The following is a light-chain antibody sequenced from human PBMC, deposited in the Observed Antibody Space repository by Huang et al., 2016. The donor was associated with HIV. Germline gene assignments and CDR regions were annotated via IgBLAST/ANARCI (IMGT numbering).Light chain of an antibody. Sequence: DIQLTQSPSSVSASVGDRFTITCRASQGIGTWLAWYQQKPGKAPKLLIYSTSSLQSGVPARFSGSGSGADFTLTISSLQPEDFATYYCQQANSFPYTFGQGTKLEIK. V-gene: IGKV1-12*01. J-gene: IGKJ2*01. CDR2: STS. CDR3: QQANSFPYT. CDR1: QGIGTW.